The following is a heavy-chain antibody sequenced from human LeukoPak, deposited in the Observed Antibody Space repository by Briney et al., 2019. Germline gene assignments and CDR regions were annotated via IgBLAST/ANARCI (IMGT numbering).Heavy chain of an antibody. D-gene: IGHD3-10*01. CDR1: GFTFSSHA. CDR2: IGGSGKNT. V-gene: IGHV3-23*01. J-gene: IGHJ4*02. Sequence: GGSLRLSCAASGFTFSSHAMSWVRQAPGKGLEWVSSIGGSGKNTFYADAVKGRFTISRDNSKDTLYLQMNSLRAEDTAVYYCAKDSETINPTMDWGQGTLVTVSS. CDR3: AKDSETINPTMD.